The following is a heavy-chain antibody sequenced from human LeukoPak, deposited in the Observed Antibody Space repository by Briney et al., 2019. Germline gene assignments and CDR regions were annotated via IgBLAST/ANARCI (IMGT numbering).Heavy chain of an antibody. CDR1: GGTFSSYA. CDR2: ISAYNGNT. Sequence: ASVKVSCKASGGTFSSYAISWVRQAPGQGLEWMGWISAYNGNTNYAQKLQGRVTMTTDTSTSTAYMELRSLRSDDTAVYYCARAIAVAAPLDYGGQGTLAPVSP. V-gene: IGHV1-18*01. J-gene: IGHJ4*02. D-gene: IGHD6-19*01. CDR3: ARAIAVAAPLDY.